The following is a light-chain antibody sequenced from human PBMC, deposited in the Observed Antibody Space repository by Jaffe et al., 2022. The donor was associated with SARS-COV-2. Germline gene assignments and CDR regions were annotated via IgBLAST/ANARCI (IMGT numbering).Light chain of an antibody. V-gene: IGLV6-57*01. J-gene: IGLJ3*02. Sequence: FILTQPHSVSESPGKTVTISCTRSSGSIGSNYVQWYQQRPGSSPTTVIYGDDQRPSGVPDRFSGSIDSSSNSASLTISGLETEDEADYYCHSFDSTNQVFGGGTKLTVL. CDR1: SGSIGSNY. CDR3: HSFDSTNQV. CDR2: GDD.